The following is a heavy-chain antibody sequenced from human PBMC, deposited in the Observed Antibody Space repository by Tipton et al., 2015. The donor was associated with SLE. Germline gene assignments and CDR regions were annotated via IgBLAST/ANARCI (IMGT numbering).Heavy chain of an antibody. V-gene: IGHV3-48*01. Sequence: SLRLSCAASGFTFSSYSMNRVRQAPGKGLEGVSSISSSSSTIYYAESVKGRFTISRDNAKNTLYLQMNRLRAEDTAVYYCAKEGGSYNRFDYWGQGTLVTVSS. CDR2: ISSSSSTI. D-gene: IGHD1-26*01. CDR1: GFTFSSYS. CDR3: AKEGGSYNRFDY. J-gene: IGHJ4*02.